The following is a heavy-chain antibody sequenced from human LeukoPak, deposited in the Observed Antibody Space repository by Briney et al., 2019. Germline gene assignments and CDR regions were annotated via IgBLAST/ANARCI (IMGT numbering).Heavy chain of an antibody. CDR1: GYTFTSYG. V-gene: IGHV1-18*01. D-gene: IGHD3-10*01. CDR2: ISAYNGNT. Sequence: ASVKVSCKASGYTFTSYGISWVRQAPRQGLEGMGWISAYNGNTNYAQNLQGRVAMTTDTSTSTAYTELRSLRSDDTAVYYCAREAFGEFNWFDRWGQGTLVTVSS. J-gene: IGHJ5*02. CDR3: AREAFGEFNWFDR.